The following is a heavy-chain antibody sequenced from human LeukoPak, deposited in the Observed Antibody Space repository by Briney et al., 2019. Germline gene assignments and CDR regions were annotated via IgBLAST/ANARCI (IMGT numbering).Heavy chain of an antibody. CDR3: ARESGKFDY. J-gene: IGHJ4*02. Sequence: GGSLRLSCSASGFTFNNYALHWVRQAPGKGLEYVSAISSNADTTYYADSVKGRFTISRDNSRNTLYLQMSSLRAEDTAVYYCARESGKFDYWGQGTLVAVSS. V-gene: IGHV3-64D*09. CDR2: ISSNADTT. CDR1: GFTFNNYA.